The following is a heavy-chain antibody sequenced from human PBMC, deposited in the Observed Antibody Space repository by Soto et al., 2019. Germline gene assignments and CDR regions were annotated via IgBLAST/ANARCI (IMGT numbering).Heavy chain of an antibody. CDR3: ARGHRVAAIRGAFDY. D-gene: IGHD2-15*01. J-gene: IGHJ4*02. CDR1: GGSFSGYY. CDR2: INHSGST. Sequence: QVQLQQWGAGLLKPSETLSLTCAVYGGSFSGYYWSWIRQPPGKGLEWIGEINHSGSTNYNPSLKCRVTISVDTSKNQFSLKLSSVTAADTAVYYCARGHRVAAIRGAFDYWGQGTLVTVSS. V-gene: IGHV4-34*01.